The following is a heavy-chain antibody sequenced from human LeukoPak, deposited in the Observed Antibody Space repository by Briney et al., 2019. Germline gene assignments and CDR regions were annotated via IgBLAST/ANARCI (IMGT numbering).Heavy chain of an antibody. J-gene: IGHJ4*02. CDR3: ASSRYCSGGSCYLYYFDY. CDR1: GYSFTSYW. CDR2: IDPSDSYT. D-gene: IGHD2-15*01. Sequence: GESLKISCKGSGYSFTSYWISWVRQMPGKGLEWMGRIDPSDSYTNYSPSFQGHVTISADESISTAYLQWSSLKASDTAMYYCASSRYCSGGSCYLYYFDYWGQGTLVTVSS. V-gene: IGHV5-10-1*01.